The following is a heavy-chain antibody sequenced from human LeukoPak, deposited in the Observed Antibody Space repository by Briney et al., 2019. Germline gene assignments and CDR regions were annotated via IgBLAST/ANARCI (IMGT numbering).Heavy chain of an antibody. CDR3: ARRLLWFGEAGWFDP. D-gene: IGHD3-10*01. CDR1: GGSISSYY. J-gene: IGHJ5*02. CDR2: IYYSGST. V-gene: IGHV4-59*01. Sequence: SETLSLTCTVSGGSISSYYWSWIRQPPGKGLEWIGYIYYSGSTNYNPSLRSRVTISVDTSKNQFSLKLSSVTAADTAVYYCARRLLWFGEAGWFDPWGQGTLVTVSS.